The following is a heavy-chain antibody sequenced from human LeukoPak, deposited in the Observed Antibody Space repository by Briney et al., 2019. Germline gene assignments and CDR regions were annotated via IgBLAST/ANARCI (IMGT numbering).Heavy chain of an antibody. Sequence: PGGSLRLSCAASGFTFSSYAMHWVRQAPGKGLEWVAVISYDGSNKYYADSVKGRFTISRDNSKNTLYLQMNSLRAEDTAVYYCAREDYGDYSFDYWGQGTLVTVSS. D-gene: IGHD4-17*01. CDR3: AREDYGDYSFDY. J-gene: IGHJ4*02. CDR2: ISYDGSNK. CDR1: GFTFSSYA. V-gene: IGHV3-30-3*01.